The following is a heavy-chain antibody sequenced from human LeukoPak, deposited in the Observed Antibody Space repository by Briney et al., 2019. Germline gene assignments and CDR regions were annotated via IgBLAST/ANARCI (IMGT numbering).Heavy chain of an antibody. Sequence: KPGGSLRLSCAAYGFTFSSYSMNWVRQAPGKGLEWVSSITSSSSYIYYADSVKGRFTISRDNAKNSLYLQMNSLRAEDTAIYYCAREPSLPAAITAPGAFDPWGQGTLVTVSS. CDR1: GFTFSSYS. V-gene: IGHV3-21*01. D-gene: IGHD2-2*02. J-gene: IGHJ5*02. CDR2: ITSSSSYI. CDR3: AREPSLPAAITAPGAFDP.